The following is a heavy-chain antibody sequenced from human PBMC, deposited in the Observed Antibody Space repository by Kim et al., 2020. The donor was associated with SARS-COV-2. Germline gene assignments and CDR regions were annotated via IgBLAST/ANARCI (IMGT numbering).Heavy chain of an antibody. J-gene: IGHJ4*02. CDR2: ISSSSSYI. CDR1: GFTFSSYS. D-gene: IGHD5-12*01. Sequence: GGSLRLSCAASGFTFSSYSMYWVRQAPGKGLEWVSSISSSSSYIYYADSVKGRFTISRDNAKNSLYLQMNSLRAEDTAVYYCARDFPYSGYGGAPVVDYWGQGTLVTVSS. CDR3: ARDFPYSGYGGAPVVDY. V-gene: IGHV3-21*01.